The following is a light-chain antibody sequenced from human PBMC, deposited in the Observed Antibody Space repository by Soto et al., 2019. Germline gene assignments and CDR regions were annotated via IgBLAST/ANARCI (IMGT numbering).Light chain of an antibody. CDR2: GNS. J-gene: IGLJ3*02. CDR3: LSYDSSLSGSV. V-gene: IGLV1-40*01. Sequence: QSVLTQPPSVSGAPGQRVTISCTGSSSNIGAGYDVHWYQQLPGTAPKLLIYGNSNRPSGVPDRFSGSKSGTSASLAITGLQAEYEADYYCLSYDSSLSGSVFGGGTKVTVL. CDR1: SSNIGAGYD.